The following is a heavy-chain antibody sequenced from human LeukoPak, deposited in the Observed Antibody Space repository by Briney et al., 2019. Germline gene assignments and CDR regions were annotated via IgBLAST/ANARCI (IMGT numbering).Heavy chain of an antibody. D-gene: IGHD2-21*01. J-gene: IGHJ4*02. CDR3: TRGGGGSFPHY. CDR1: GFTVSSNF. V-gene: IGHV3-53*01. CDR2: IYSGGST. Sequence: GGSLRLSCAASGFTVSSNFLSWVRQPPAKGLDWVSDIYSGGSTYYADSVKGRFTISRDNSKNTLYLQMNSLRAEDTAVYYCTRGGGGSFPHYWGQGTLVTVSS.